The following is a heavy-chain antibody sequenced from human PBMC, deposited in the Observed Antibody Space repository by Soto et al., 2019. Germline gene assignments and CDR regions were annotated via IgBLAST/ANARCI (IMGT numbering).Heavy chain of an antibody. Sequence: VSGPTPVTPTQTLTLTCTLSGLSPSTTRVAAGFTPQPPGKALQCLALIYWNDDKRYSPSLKSRLTMTKDTCKNQVVLTTTNMDPVDTATYYCAHRFVSSQSRSLYVNYWGQGNLVTVTS. CDR2: IYWNDDK. V-gene: IGHV2-5*01. J-gene: IGHJ4*02. D-gene: IGHD6-13*01. CDR1: GLSPSTTRVA. CDR3: AHRFVSSQSRSLYVNY.